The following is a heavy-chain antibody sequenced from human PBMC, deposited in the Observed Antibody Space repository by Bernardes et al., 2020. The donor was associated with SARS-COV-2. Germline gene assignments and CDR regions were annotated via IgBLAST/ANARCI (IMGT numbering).Heavy chain of an antibody. CDR2: ITPYKGTT. D-gene: IGHD3-10*01. Sequence: ASVKVSCKTSGYIFSAFGISWVRQAPGQGLEWMGWITPYKGTTAYAQKFQGRVTMTTDTSTSTAYMELRSLSFDDTAVYFCARDRKVRGITNNWFDPWGQGTLVTVSS. CDR1: GYIFSAFG. CDR3: ARDRKVRGITNNWFDP. V-gene: IGHV1-18*01. J-gene: IGHJ5*02.